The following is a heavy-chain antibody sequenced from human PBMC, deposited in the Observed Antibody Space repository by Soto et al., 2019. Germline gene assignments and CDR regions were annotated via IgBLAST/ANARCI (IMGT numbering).Heavy chain of an antibody. CDR1: GFTFSSYA. D-gene: IGHD2-2*01. CDR2: ISFDGNNK. V-gene: IGHV3-30-3*01. Sequence: QVQLVESGGGVVQPGRSLRLSCAASGFTFSSYALHWVRQAPGRGLEWVALISFDGNNKYYAKSVKGRFTISRDNSKNTLYLQMSSLRAEDTAVYYCGRCSSTSCHLGADYWGQGTLVTVSS. CDR3: GRCSSTSCHLGADY. J-gene: IGHJ4*02.